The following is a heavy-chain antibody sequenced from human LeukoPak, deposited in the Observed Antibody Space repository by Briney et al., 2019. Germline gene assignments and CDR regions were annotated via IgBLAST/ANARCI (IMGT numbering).Heavy chain of an antibody. V-gene: IGHV4-59*01. Sequence: PSETLSLSCTVSGGSINDASWNWIRKPPGQGLEWIGYMYHSGGTNYNPSLKSRVTISLDTSKKQFPLKLSSVTAADTAVYYCAKVGTFYRSLDSWGQGTMVTVCS. CDR2: MYHSGGT. J-gene: IGHJ4*02. CDR1: GGSINDAS. D-gene: IGHD2/OR15-2a*01. CDR3: AKVGTFYRSLDS.